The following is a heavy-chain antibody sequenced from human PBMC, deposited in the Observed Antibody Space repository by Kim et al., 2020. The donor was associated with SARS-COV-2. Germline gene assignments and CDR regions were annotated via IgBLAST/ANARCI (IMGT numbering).Heavy chain of an antibody. V-gene: IGHV3-11*01. Sequence: DPVKGPFTIARDNAKNALYLQMNSLRAEDTAVYYCGREGSYGGSRSGFDYWGQGTLVTVSS. D-gene: IGHD1-26*01. J-gene: IGHJ4*02. CDR3: GREGSYGGSRSGFDY.